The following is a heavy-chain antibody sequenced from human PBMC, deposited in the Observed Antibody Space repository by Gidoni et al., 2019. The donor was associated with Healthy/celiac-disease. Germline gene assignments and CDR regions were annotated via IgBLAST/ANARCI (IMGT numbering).Heavy chain of an antibody. V-gene: IGHV4-31*03. D-gene: IGHD3-22*01. J-gene: IGHJ4*02. Sequence: VLMPDSRPGLGKPSQPLSLACIVSDRFLSRRGFYLSLIRQHPGEGLEWIGYSYYCGSTYYNPARKSRVTRSVDTSKNQFALKLSSVTAAYTAVYYCARQTSAGGYYYDSSGPPGYYFDYWGQGTLVTVSS. CDR1: DRFLSRRGFY. CDR3: ARQTSAGGYYYDSSGPPGYYFDY. CDR2: SYYCGST.